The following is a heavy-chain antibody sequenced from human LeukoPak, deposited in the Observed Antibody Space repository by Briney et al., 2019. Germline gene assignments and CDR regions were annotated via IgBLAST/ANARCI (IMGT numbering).Heavy chain of an antibody. CDR1: GFTFSSYW. CDR3: ARDQRYCSSSSCPWEPFDY. D-gene: IGHD2-2*01. CDR2: IKQDGSEK. Sequence: GGSLRLSCAASGFTFSSYWMSRVRQAPGKGLEWVANIKQDGSEKYYVDSVKGRFTISRDNAKNSLYLQMNSLRAEDTAVYYCARDQRYCSSSSCPWEPFDYWGQGTLVTVSS. V-gene: IGHV3-7*05. J-gene: IGHJ4*02.